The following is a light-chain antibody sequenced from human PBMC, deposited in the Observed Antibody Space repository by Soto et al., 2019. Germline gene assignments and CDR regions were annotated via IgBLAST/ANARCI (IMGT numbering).Light chain of an antibody. CDR3: QQYGDSPVT. Sequence: EIVLTQSPGTLSLSPGDRATLSCRASQTVRANYLAWYQQKPGQAPRIVIHGASNRATDIPDRISGSGSGTDFTLTISRLEPEDFAVYYCQQYGDSPVTFGQGTKVEIK. CDR1: QTVRANY. V-gene: IGKV3-20*01. J-gene: IGKJ1*01. CDR2: GAS.